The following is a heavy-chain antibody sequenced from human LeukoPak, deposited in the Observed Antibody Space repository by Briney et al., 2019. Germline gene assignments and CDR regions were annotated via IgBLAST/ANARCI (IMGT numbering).Heavy chain of an antibody. D-gene: IGHD5-18*01. Sequence: GEALKISCQGSGFNFTTYWIGWVRQLPGKGLEWMGIIYPADSDTRYSPSFQGQVTISADKSIRTAYLQWSSLKASDTAIYYCARGGYSYGPFDYWGQGTLVTVSS. CDR2: IYPADSDT. V-gene: IGHV5-51*01. CDR1: GFNFTTYW. CDR3: ARGGYSYGPFDY. J-gene: IGHJ4*02.